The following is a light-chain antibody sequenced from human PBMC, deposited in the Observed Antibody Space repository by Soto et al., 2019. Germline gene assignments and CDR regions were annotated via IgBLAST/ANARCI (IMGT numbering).Light chain of an antibody. Sequence: QSALTQPASLSGSPGQSITISCTGTSSDIGAYDYVSWYQQHPGKAPKLMIYEVTNRPSGVSNRFSGSKSGNTAYLTISGRQLADDDADYCCSFYAASTHVFGTGTKVTVL. CDR3: SFYAASTHV. CDR2: EVT. V-gene: IGLV2-14*01. CDR1: SSDIGAYDY. J-gene: IGLJ1*01.